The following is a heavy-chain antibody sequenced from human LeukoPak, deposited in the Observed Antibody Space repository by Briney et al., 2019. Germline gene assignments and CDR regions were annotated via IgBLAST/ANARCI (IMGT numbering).Heavy chain of an antibody. J-gene: IGHJ4*02. V-gene: IGHV3-66*04. D-gene: IGHD3-16*01. CDR1: GFTVSSNY. Sequence: GGSLRLSCAASGFTVSSNYMSWVRQAPGKGLEWVSVIYSRGSTYYADSVKGRFTISRDNSKNTLYLQMNSLRAEDTAVYYCARLRAGGVFGYWGQGTLVTVSS. CDR2: IYSRGST. CDR3: ARLRAGGVFGY.